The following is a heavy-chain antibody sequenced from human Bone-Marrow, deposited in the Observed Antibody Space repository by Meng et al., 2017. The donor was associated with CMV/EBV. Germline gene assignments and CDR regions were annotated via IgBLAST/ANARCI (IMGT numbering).Heavy chain of an antibody. D-gene: IGHD3-16*01. CDR3: ARVSPGVVWGMDV. Sequence: SETLSLTCTVSGGSVSSGSHYWSWIRQPPGKGLEWIGYIYYSGATNYNPSLKSRIAMSVDTSKNQFSLKLTSVTAADTAVYYCARVSPGVVWGMDVWGQGTTVTVSS. CDR1: GGSVSSGSHY. V-gene: IGHV4-61*01. CDR2: IYYSGAT. J-gene: IGHJ6*02.